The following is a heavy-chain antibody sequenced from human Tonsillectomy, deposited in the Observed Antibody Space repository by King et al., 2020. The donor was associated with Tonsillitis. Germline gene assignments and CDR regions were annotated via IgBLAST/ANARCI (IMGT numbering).Heavy chain of an antibody. V-gene: IGHV3-23*04. Sequence: VQLVESGGGLVQPGGSLRLSCAASGFTFSSHSMTWLRQAPGKGLVWVSAITDNGGSTSYADSVKGRFTISRDNSKNTLYLQMNSLRDEDTAVYYCAKTQGYFDLWGLGTLVTVSS. D-gene: IGHD5-18*01. CDR1: GFTFSSHS. CDR3: AKTQGYFDL. CDR2: ITDNGGST. J-gene: IGHJ5*02.